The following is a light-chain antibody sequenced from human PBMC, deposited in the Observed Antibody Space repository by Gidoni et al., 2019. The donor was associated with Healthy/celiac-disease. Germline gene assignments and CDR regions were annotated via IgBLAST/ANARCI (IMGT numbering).Light chain of an antibody. Sequence: IVFTQSPATLSLSPGEGATLACRASQSVSSYLAWYQRKPGLAPRLLIYDASNMATDIPARFRVRGARTDFTLTISILERECVAFYYCQQRSNWPGTFGQGTKLEIK. J-gene: IGKJ2*01. CDR3: QQRSNWPGT. CDR1: QSVSSY. CDR2: DAS. V-gene: IGKV3-11*01.